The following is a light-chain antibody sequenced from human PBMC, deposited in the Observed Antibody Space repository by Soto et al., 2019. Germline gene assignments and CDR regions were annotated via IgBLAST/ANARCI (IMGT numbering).Light chain of an antibody. CDR3: QQHDSLPLT. Sequence: DIQMTQSPSSLSASVGDRVTVTCRASQDIGNYLCWYQQRLGKAPKLLIYDASYLEAGVPSRFSGSGSGTDFTFTNSSLQPEDFATYYCQQHDSLPLTFGGGTKVEMK. CDR2: DAS. CDR1: QDIGNY. J-gene: IGKJ4*01. V-gene: IGKV1-33*01.